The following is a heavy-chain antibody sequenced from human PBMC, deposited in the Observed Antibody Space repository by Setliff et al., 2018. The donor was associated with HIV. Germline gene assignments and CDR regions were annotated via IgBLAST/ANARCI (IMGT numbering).Heavy chain of an antibody. CDR2: IYYSGHT. CDR3: ARFLLVARPNFDC. CDR1: GGSISISSYY. V-gene: IGHV4-39*07. Sequence: PSETLSLTCTVSGGSISISSYYWGWIRQPPGKGLEWIGSIYYSGHTYYNPSLKSRVAISVDTSKSQFSLKLSSVTAADTAVYYCARFLLVARPNFDCWGQGTLVTVSS. J-gene: IGHJ4*02. D-gene: IGHD6-6*01.